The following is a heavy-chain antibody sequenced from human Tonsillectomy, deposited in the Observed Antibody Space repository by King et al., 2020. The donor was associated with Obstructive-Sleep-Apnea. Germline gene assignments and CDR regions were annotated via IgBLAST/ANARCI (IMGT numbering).Heavy chain of an antibody. Sequence: QLVQSGGGLVKPGGSLRLSCAASGFTFSSYSMNWVRQAPGKGLEWVSSISSSSSYIYYADSVKGRFTISRDNAKNSLYLQMNSLRAEDTAVYYCARARDGYNYYFDYWGQGTLVTVSS. J-gene: IGHJ4*02. CDR1: GFTFSSYS. V-gene: IGHV3-21*01. CDR2: ISSSSSYI. D-gene: IGHD5-24*01. CDR3: ARARDGYNYYFDY.